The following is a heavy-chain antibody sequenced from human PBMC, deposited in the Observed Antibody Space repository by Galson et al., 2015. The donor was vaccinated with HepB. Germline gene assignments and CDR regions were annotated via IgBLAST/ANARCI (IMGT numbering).Heavy chain of an antibody. J-gene: IGHJ6*02. Sequence: SLRLSCAASGFTFSNAWMNWVRQAPGKGLEWVGRIKSKTDGGTTDYAAPVKGRFTISRDDSKNTLYLQMNSLKTEDTAVYYCTTAPDILTGSDYGPYGMDVWGQGTTVTVSS. D-gene: IGHD3-9*01. V-gene: IGHV3-15*07. CDR1: GFTFSNAW. CDR2: IKSKTDGGTT. CDR3: TTAPDILTGSDYGPYGMDV.